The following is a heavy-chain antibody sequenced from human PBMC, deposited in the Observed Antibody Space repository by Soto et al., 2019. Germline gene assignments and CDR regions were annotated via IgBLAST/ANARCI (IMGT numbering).Heavy chain of an antibody. J-gene: IGHJ4*02. D-gene: IGHD6-19*01. V-gene: IGHV4-4*02. Sequence: QVQLQESGPGLVKPSGTLSLTCAVSSGSISSSNWWSWVRQPPGKGLEWIGEIYHSGSNNYKPSLKSRVTKSVDKSQNQFSLKLSSVTAADTAVYYCAKCSGWYRYFDYWGQGTLVTVSS. CDR1: SGSISSSNW. CDR2: IYHSGSN. CDR3: AKCSGWYRYFDY.